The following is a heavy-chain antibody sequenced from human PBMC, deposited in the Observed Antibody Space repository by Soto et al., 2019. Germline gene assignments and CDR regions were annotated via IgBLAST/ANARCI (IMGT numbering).Heavy chain of an antibody. D-gene: IGHD3-10*01. V-gene: IGHV4-39*01. CDR3: SRRGSGHTFDY. CDR1: GASISRTGFH. Sequence: QVHLQESGPGLVRPSETLSLTCAVSGASISRTGFHWGWIRQPTGQGLEWIGSVYESVNTYYNSSLKSRVTISVDTSKNQFSLELKSVTAADTAVYYCSRRGSGHTFDYWGQGTLVTVSS. CDR2: VYESVNT. J-gene: IGHJ4*02.